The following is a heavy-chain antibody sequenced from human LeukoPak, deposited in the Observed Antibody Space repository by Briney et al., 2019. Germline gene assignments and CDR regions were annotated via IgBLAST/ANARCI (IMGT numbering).Heavy chain of an antibody. CDR1: SGSISSGDYY. V-gene: IGHV4-30-4*08. J-gene: IGHJ4*02. CDR3: ARARLTGYLYAYFDY. CDR2: IYYSGST. D-gene: IGHD3-9*01. Sequence: SQTLSLTCTVSSGSISSGDYYWAWIRQPPGKGLEWIGYIYYSGSTYYNPSLKSRVTITIDTSKNQFSLKLSSVTAADTAVYYCARARLTGYLYAYFDYWGQGTLVTVSS.